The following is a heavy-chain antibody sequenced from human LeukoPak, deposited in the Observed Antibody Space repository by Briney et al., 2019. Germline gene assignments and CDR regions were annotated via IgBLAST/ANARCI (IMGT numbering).Heavy chain of an antibody. J-gene: IGHJ4*02. Sequence: GRYLRLSCAASGFTFSSYGMHWVRQAPGKGLEWVAVISYDGSNKYYADSVKGRFTISRDNSKNTLYLQMNSLRAEDTAVYYCAKDLKWEPYYFDYWGQGTLVTVSS. CDR3: AKDLKWEPYYFDY. CDR1: GFTFSSYG. CDR2: ISYDGSNK. D-gene: IGHD1-26*01. V-gene: IGHV3-30*18.